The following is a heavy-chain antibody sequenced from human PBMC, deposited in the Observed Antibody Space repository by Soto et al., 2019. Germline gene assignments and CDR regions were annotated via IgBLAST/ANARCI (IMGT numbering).Heavy chain of an antibody. D-gene: IGHD3-22*01. CDR3: ARLRLLLKSRAFDI. CDR1: GYIFINYY. J-gene: IGHJ3*02. Sequence: GASVKVSCKASGYIFINYYIHWVRQAPGQGLEWIGIINPNGGSTNYAQKFRGRVTMARDTSTSAVYMDLSSLRSDDTAVYYCARLRLLLKSRAFDIWGQGTMVTVSS. V-gene: IGHV1-46*01. CDR2: INPNGGST.